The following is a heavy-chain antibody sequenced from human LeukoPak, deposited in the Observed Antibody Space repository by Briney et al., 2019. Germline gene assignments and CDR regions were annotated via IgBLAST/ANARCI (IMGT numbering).Heavy chain of an antibody. Sequence: ASVKVSCKGSGYTFTSYGISWVRQAPGQGLEWMGWISAYNGNTNYAQKLQGRVTMTTDTSTSTAYMELRSLRSDDTAVYYCARDHGTTVVTPAPSDYWGQGTLVTVSS. V-gene: IGHV1-18*01. J-gene: IGHJ4*02. CDR3: ARDHGTTVVTPAPSDY. CDR1: GYTFTSYG. CDR2: ISAYNGNT. D-gene: IGHD4-23*01.